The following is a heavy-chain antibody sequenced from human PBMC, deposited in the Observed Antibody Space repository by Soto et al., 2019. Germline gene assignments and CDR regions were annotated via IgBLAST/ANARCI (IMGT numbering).Heavy chain of an antibody. J-gene: IGHJ3*02. CDR3: AETVATSDAFDI. D-gene: IGHD5-12*01. V-gene: IGHV1-3*01. CDR1: GYTFTSYA. Sequence: ASVKVSCKASGYTFTSYAMHWVRQAPGQRLEWMGWINAGNGNTKYSQKFQGRVTITRDTSASTAYMELSSLRSEDTAVYYCAETVATSDAFDIWGQGTMVTVSS. CDR2: INAGNGNT.